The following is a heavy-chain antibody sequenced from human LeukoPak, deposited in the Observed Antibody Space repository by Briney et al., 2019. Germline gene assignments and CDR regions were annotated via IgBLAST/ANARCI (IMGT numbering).Heavy chain of an antibody. V-gene: IGHV4-34*01. CDR2: INHSGST. CDR3: ARAQPSLWYYDSSAWPYYFDY. J-gene: IGHJ4*02. Sequence: SETLSLTCAVYGGSFSGYYWSWIRQPPGKGLEWIGKINHSGSTNYNPSLKSRVTISVDTSKNQFSLKLSSVTAADTAVYYCARAQPSLWYYDSSAWPYYFDYWGQGTLVTVSS. CDR1: GGSFSGYY. D-gene: IGHD3-22*01.